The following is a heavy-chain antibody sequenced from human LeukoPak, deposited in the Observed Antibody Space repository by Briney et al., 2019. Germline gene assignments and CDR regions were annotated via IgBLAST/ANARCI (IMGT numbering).Heavy chain of an antibody. V-gene: IGHV3-30*18. J-gene: IGHJ6*02. CDR2: ISYDGSNK. D-gene: IGHD6-19*01. CDR3: AKEGGHAQWLVGYYYYGMDV. Sequence: GGSLRLSCAASGFTFSSYGMHWVRQAPGKGLEWVAVISYDGSNKYYADSVKGRFTISRDNSKNTLYLQMNSLRAEDTAVYYCAKEGGHAQWLVGYYYYGMDVWGQGTTVTVSS. CDR1: GFTFSSYG.